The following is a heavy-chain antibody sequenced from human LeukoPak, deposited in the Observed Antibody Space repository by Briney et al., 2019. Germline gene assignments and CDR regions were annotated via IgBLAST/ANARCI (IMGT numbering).Heavy chain of an antibody. Sequence: GGSLRLSCAASGFTFSSYGMSWVRQAPGKGLEWVSAISGSGGSTYYADSVKGRFTISRDNSKNTLYLQMNSLRAEDTAVYYCANYYDSSGYYLTDYWGQGTLVTVSS. CDR3: ANYYDSSGYYLTDY. CDR2: ISGSGGST. D-gene: IGHD3-22*01. V-gene: IGHV3-23*01. CDR1: GFTFSSYG. J-gene: IGHJ4*02.